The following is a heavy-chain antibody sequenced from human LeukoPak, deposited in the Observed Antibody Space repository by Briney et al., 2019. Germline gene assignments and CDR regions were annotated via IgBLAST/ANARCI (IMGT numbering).Heavy chain of an antibody. CDR3: ARAGYCSGGSCYSGNWFDP. V-gene: IGHV1-46*01. J-gene: IGHJ5*02. CDR2: INPSGGST. CDR1: GYTFTSYY. D-gene: IGHD2-15*01. Sequence: ASVKVSCKASGYTFTSYYMHWVRQAPGQGLEWMGIINPSGGSTSYAQKFQGRVTMTRDTSTSTVYMELSSLRSEDTAVYYCARAGYCSGGSCYSGNWFDPWDQGTLVTVSS.